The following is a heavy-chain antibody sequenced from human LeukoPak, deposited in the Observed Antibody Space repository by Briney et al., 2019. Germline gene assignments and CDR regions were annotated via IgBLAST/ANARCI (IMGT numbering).Heavy chain of an antibody. V-gene: IGHV1-69*04. Sequence: GASVKVSCNASGGTFSSYAISWVRQAPGQGLEWMGRIIPILGIANYAQKFQGRVTITADKSTSTAYMELSSLRSEDTAVYYCAREDYDILTGYPPTTWGRGTLVTVSS. J-gene: IGHJ5*02. D-gene: IGHD3-9*01. CDR2: IIPILGIA. CDR1: GGTFSSYA. CDR3: AREDYDILTGYPPTT.